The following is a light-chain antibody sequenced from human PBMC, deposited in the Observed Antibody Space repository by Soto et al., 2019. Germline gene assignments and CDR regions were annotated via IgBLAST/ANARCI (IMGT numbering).Light chain of an antibody. CDR2: AAS. V-gene: IGKV3-20*01. J-gene: IGKJ1*01. Sequence: PRESATLSCRASQSVSSSDLAWYLQKPGQAPRLLIYAASSRATGVPDRFSGSGSGTDFSLTISRLEPEDFAVYYCQQYGSSRTFGQGTKVDI. CDR1: QSVSSSD. CDR3: QQYGSSRT.